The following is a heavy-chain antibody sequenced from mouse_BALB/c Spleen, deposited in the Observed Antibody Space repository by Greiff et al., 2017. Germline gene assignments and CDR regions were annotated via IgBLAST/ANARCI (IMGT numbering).Heavy chain of an antibody. V-gene: IGHV2-9*02. CDR2: IWAGGST. Sequence: VKVVESGPGLVAPSQSLSITCTVSGFSLTSYGVHWVRQPPGKGLEWLGVIWAGGSTNYYSALMSRLSISKDNSKSQVFLKMNSLQTDDTAMYYCARDYYDYDGFAYWGQGTLVTVSA. J-gene: IGHJ3*01. CDR3: ARDYYDYDGFAY. D-gene: IGHD2-4*01. CDR1: GFSLTSYG.